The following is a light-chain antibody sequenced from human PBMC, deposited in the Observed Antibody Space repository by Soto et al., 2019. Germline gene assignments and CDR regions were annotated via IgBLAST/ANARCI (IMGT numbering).Light chain of an antibody. CDR2: GAS. V-gene: IGKV3-20*01. CDR3: QQYGSSGS. Sequence: VLTQSPGTLSLSPGERATLSCRASQSVSSSYLARYQQKPRQAPRLLIYGASSRATRIPARFSGSGSGGDFNLTFSRRDPEDFAVYYCQQYGSSGSFGQGTKVDIK. CDR1: QSVSSSY. J-gene: IGKJ1*01.